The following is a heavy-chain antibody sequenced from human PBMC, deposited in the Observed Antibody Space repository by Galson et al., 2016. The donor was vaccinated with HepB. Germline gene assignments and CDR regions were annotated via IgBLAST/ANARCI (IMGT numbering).Heavy chain of an antibody. CDR3: ARVFGADYGGIWYSDL. CDR2: IKEDGSEK. CDR1: GFILTNYW. Sequence: SLRLSCAVSGFILTNYWMTWVRQAPGKRLEWVAIIKEDGSEKYYVGSVEGRFTISRDNPKNSVYLQMTSLRAEDTALYYCARVFGADYGGIWYSDLWGRGTLVTVSS. V-gene: IGHV3-7*01. J-gene: IGHJ2*01. D-gene: IGHD4-23*01.